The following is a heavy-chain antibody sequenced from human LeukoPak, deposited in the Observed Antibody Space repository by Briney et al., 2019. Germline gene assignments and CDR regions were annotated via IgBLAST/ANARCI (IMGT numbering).Heavy chain of an antibody. Sequence: SETLSLTCAVYGGSFSGYYWSWIRQPPGKRLEWIGEINHSGSTNYNPSLKSRVTISVDTSKNQFSLKLSSVTAADTAVYYCARGPSSYYVWGSYRSGNCFDYWGQGTLVTVSS. V-gene: IGHV4-34*01. J-gene: IGHJ4*02. CDR2: INHSGST. D-gene: IGHD3-16*02. CDR3: ARGPSSYYVWGSYRSGNCFDY. CDR1: GGSFSGYY.